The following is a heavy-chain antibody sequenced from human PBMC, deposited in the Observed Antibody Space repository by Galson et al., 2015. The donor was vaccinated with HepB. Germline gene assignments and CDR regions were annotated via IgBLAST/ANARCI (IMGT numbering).Heavy chain of an antibody. CDR1: GFTFSSYD. D-gene: IGHD6-13*01. Sequence: SLRLSCAASGFTFSSYDMHWVRQATGKGLEWVSAIGTAGDTYYPGSVKGRFTISRENAKNSLYLQMNSLRARDTAVYYCARAVNAGYSSSWYAKWGGSYKYYFDYWGQGTLVTVSS. CDR3: ARAVNAGYSSSWYAKWGGSYKYYFDY. CDR2: IGTAGDT. J-gene: IGHJ4*02. V-gene: IGHV3-13*01.